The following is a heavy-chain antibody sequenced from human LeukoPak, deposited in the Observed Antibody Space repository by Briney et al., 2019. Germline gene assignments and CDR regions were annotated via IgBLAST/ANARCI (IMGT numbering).Heavy chain of an antibody. CDR2: IAAADSGT. V-gene: IGHV3-23*01. J-gene: IGHJ4*02. D-gene: IGHD1-1*01. CDR3: ATRGTTATKYFED. CDR1: GFTFSNYV. Sequence: GGSLRLSCGASGFTFSNYVMSWVRQAPGQGLEWVSTIAAADSGTYYAASVKGRFTISRDNSEHTLHLQMNGLRAEDTAVYYCATRGTTATKYFEDWGQGTLVTVSS.